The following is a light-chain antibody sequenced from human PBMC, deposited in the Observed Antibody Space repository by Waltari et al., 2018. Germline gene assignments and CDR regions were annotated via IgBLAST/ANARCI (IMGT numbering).Light chain of an antibody. CDR3: QQYNDWWT. CDR2: EAS. Sequence: DIQMTQSPSTLPASVGDRVTITCRASQNVNKWLAWYQQKPGKAPRLLIYEASKLENGVTPRFSGSGSGTEFTLTITSLQPDDFATYFCQQYNDWWTFGQGTKV. V-gene: IGKV1-5*03. J-gene: IGKJ1*01. CDR1: QNVNKW.